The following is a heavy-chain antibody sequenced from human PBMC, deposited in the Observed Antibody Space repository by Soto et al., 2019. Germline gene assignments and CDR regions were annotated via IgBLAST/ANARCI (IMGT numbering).Heavy chain of an antibody. D-gene: IGHD3-22*01. V-gene: IGHV4-39*01. CDR1: GGSISSSSYY. CDR2: IYYSGST. J-gene: IGHJ4*02. CDR3: VSSGYYKYYFDY. Sequence: SETLSLTCTVSGGSISSSSYYWGWIRQPPGKGLEWIGSIYYSGSTYYNPSLKSRVTISVDTSKNQFSLKLSSVTAADTAVYYCVSSGYYKYYFDYWGQGTLVTVSS.